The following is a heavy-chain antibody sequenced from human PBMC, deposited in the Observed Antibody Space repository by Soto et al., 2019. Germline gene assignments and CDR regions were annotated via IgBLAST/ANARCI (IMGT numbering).Heavy chain of an antibody. CDR3: VRAAGYSGYDYVYYYGMDV. D-gene: IGHD5-12*01. J-gene: IGHJ6*02. CDR1: GFTFSSYG. CDR2: VWYDGGNK. V-gene: IGHV3-33*01. Sequence: QVQLVESGGGVVQPGRSLRLSCAASGFTFSSYGMHWVRQAPGKGLEWVALVWYDGGNKYYVDSVKGRFTISRDNSENTLYLEMNSLRDEDKAVYYCVRAAGYSGYDYVYYYGMDVWGQGTTVTVSS.